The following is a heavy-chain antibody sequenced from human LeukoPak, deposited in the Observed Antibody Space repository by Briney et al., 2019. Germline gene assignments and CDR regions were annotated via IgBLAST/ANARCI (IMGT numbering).Heavy chain of an antibody. Sequence: SETLSLTCNVSGGSISSYYWSWIRQPPGKGLEWIGYIYYSGSTNYNPSLKSRVTISVDTSKNQFSLKLSSVTAADTAVYYCARDSDGYYGSGSYSYYYYYMDVWGKGTTVTVSS. D-gene: IGHD3-10*01. CDR1: GGSISSYY. V-gene: IGHV4-59*01. CDR2: IYYSGST. CDR3: ARDSDGYYGSGSYSYYYYYMDV. J-gene: IGHJ6*03.